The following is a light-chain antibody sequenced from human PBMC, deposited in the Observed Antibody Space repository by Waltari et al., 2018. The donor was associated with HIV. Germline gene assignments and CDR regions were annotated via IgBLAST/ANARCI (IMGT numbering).Light chain of an antibody. J-gene: IGLJ2*01. V-gene: IGLV2-11*01. CDR2: DVS. Sequence: QSALTQPRSVSGSPGQSVTISCTGTSSDVGGYNYVSWYQQPPGKAPKLMIYDVSKRPSGVPDRFSGSKSGNTASLTISGLQAEDEAYYYCCSYAGSSRFGGGTKLTVL. CDR1: SSDVGGYNY. CDR3: CSYAGSSR.